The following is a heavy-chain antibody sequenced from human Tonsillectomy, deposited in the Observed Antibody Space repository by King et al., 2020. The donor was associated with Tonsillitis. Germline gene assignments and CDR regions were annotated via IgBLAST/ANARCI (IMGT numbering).Heavy chain of an antibody. D-gene: IGHD3-10*01. CDR2: INHSGST. Sequence: VQLQQWVAGLLKPSETLSLTCAVYGGSFSGYYWSWIRQPPGKGLEWIGEINHSGSTNYNPSLKSRVTISVDTSKNQFSLKLSSVTAADTAGYYCARGGRYYGSGSYYNRIYYYYGMDVWGQGTTVTVSS. CDR1: GGSFSGYY. J-gene: IGHJ6*02. V-gene: IGHV4-34*01. CDR3: ARGGRYYGSGSYYNRIYYYYGMDV.